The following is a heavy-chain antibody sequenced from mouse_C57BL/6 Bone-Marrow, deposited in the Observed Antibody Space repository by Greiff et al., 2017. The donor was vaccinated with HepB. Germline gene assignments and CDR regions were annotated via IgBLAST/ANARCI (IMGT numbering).Heavy chain of an antibody. CDR2: IYPGSGST. CDR3: ARRYYGSSWYFDV. J-gene: IGHJ1*03. V-gene: IGHV1-55*01. Sequence: VQLQQPGAELVKPGASVKMSCKASGYTFTSYWITWVKQRPGQGLEWIGDIYPGSGSTNYNEKFKSKATLTVYTSSSTAYMQLSSLTAEDSAVYYCARRYYGSSWYFDVWGTGTTVTVSS. D-gene: IGHD1-1*01. CDR1: GYTFTSYW.